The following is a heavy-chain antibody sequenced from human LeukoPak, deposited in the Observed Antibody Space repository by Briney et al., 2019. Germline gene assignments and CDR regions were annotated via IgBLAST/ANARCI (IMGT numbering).Heavy chain of an antibody. CDR3: AKDVCTSPRCLLYFDS. V-gene: IGHV3-23*01. J-gene: IGHJ4*02. Sequence: GGSLRLSCTASGFAFSNYAMNWVRQAPGKGLEWVSGISGFNTYYADSVRGRFTISRDNSRNVMYLQMNGLRAEDAAIYYCAKDVCTSPRCLLYFDSWGQGTPVTVSS. CDR2: ISGFNT. CDR1: GFAFSNYA. D-gene: IGHD2-8*01.